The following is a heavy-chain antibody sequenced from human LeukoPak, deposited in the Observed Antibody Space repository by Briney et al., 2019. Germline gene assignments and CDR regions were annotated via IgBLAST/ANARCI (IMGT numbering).Heavy chain of an antibody. V-gene: IGHV1-2*02. CDR2: ITPNSGGT. J-gene: IGHJ5*02. D-gene: IGHD2-2*01. CDR3: APRYCSSTSCPEPTGFDP. CDR1: GYTFTGYY. Sequence: ASVKVSCKASGYTFTGYYMHWVRQAPGQGLEWMGWITPNSGGTNYAQKFQGRVTMTRDTSISTAYMELSRLRSDDTAVYYCAPRYCSSTSCPEPTGFDPWGQGTLLTVSS.